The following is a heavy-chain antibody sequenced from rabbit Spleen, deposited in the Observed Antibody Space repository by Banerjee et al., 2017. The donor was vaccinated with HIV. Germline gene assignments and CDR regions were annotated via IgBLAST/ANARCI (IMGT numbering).Heavy chain of an antibody. CDR3: ARVGNAGYAGYAFYYFDL. Sequence: ELVESGGGLVQPGESLKLSCKVSGIDFSSYGISWVRQAPGKGPEWIAYIYPVFGITNYANSVKGRFTISSDNAQNTVFLQMTSLTASDTATYFCARVGNAGYAGYAFYYFDLWGQGTLVTVS. J-gene: IGHJ4*01. D-gene: IGHD7-1*01. V-gene: IGHV1S47*01. CDR1: GIDFSSYG. CDR2: IYPVFGIT.